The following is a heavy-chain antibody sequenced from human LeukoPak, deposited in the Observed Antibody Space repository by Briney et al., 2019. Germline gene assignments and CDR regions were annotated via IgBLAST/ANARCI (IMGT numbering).Heavy chain of an antibody. V-gene: IGHV4-34*01. J-gene: IGHJ4*02. CDR3: ARGLDSSGDY. CDR1: GESFSGYY. Sequence: PSETLSLTCAVSGESFSGYYWSWIRQPPGKGLEWIGEINHRGSTNYNPSLKSRVTISVDASRNQFSLKLTSVTAADTAVFYCARGLDSSGDYWGQGTLVTVSS. D-gene: IGHD6-25*01. CDR2: INHRGST.